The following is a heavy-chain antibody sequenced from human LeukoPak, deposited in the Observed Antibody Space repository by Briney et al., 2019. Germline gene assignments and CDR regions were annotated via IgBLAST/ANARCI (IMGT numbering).Heavy chain of an antibody. CDR1: GFTFSSYS. J-gene: IGHJ6*02. V-gene: IGHV3-48*04. D-gene: IGHD3-9*01. CDR3: ARDKGDYDIPFYGMDV. CDR2: ISSSSSTI. Sequence: GGSLRLSCAASGFTFSSYSMNWVRQAPGKGLEWVSYISSSSSTIYYADSVKGRFTISRDNAKNSLYLQMNSLRAEDTAVYYCARDKGDYDIPFYGMDVWGQGTTVTVSS.